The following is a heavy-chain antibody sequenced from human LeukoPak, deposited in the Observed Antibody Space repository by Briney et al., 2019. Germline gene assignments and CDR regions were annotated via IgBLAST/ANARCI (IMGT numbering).Heavy chain of an antibody. V-gene: IGHV3-30*18. D-gene: IGHD3-10*01. Sequence: GRSLRLSRVASGFTFSSYGMHWVRQAPGKGREWVAVISYDGSSKYYADSVKGRFTTSRDNSKNTLYLQMNSLRAEDTAVYYCAKDSHYGSGSYYNPRYYYYGMDVWGQGTTVTVSS. CDR3: AKDSHYGSGSYYNPRYYYYGMDV. J-gene: IGHJ6*02. CDR1: GFTFSSYG. CDR2: ISYDGSSK.